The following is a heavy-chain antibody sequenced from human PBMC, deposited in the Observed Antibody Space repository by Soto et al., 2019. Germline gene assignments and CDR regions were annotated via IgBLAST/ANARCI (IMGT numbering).Heavy chain of an antibody. D-gene: IGHD1-7*01. J-gene: IGHJ5*02. CDR1: GGTFSSYA. Sequence: QVQLVQSGAEVKKPGSSVKVSCKASGGTFSSYAISWVRQAPGQGLEWMGGIIPIFGTANYAQKFQGRVTITADESTSITERELSSLRSEDTAGYYCARDPTGRISGTPSPPPWGQVTLVTVSS. CDR2: IIPIFGTA. V-gene: IGHV1-69*12. CDR3: ARDPTGRISGTPSPPP.